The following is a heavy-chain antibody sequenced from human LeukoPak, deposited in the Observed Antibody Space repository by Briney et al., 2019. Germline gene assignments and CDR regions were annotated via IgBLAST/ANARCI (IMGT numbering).Heavy chain of an antibody. D-gene: IGHD6-13*01. CDR1: GDSVSSNSAA. CDR2: TYYRSKWYN. V-gene: IGHV6-1*01. CDR3: ASENPYHSSSWYIVSWFDP. J-gene: IGHJ5*02. Sequence: SQTLSLTCAISGDSVSSNSAAWNWIRQSPSRGLEWLGRTYYRSKWYNDYAVSVKSRITINPDTSKNQFSLQLNSVTPEDTAVYYCASENPYHSSSWYIVSWFDPWGQGTLVTVSS.